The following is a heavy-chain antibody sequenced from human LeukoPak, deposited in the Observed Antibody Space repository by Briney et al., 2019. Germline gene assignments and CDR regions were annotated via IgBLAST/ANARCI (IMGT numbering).Heavy chain of an antibody. CDR3: ARAAFPIPYYGDDAFDI. Sequence: ASVKVSCKASGYTFTGYYMHWVRQAPGQGLEWMGWINPNSGGTNYAQKFQGRVTMTRDTSISTAYMELSRLRSDDTAVYYCARAAFPIPYYGDDAFDIWGQGTMVTVSS. V-gene: IGHV1-2*02. CDR2: INPNSGGT. D-gene: IGHD4-17*01. J-gene: IGHJ3*02. CDR1: GYTFTGYY.